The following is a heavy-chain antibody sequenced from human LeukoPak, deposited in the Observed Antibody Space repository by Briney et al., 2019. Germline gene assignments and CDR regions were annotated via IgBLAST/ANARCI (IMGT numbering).Heavy chain of an antibody. CDR3: ARRSPSGYDTFDI. CDR2: TYYSEST. J-gene: IGHJ3*02. Sequence: PSETLSLTCTVSGGSISSSTYYWGWIRQPPGKGLEWIGSTYYSESTFYNPSLKSRVTISVDTSKNQFSLKLSSVTAADTAVYYCARRSPSGYDTFDIWGQGTMVTVSS. V-gene: IGHV4-39*01. CDR1: GGSISSSTYY. D-gene: IGHD3-22*01.